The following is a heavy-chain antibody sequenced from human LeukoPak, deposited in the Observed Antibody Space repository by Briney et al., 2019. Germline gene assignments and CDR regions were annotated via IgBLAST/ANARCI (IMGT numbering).Heavy chain of an antibody. CDR3: AKDLRHSAYAADY. D-gene: IGHD5-12*01. J-gene: IGHJ4*02. Sequence: SGGSLRLSCAASGFTFSSYGMHWVRQAPGKGLEWVAVISYDGSNEYYADSVKGRFTISRDNSKNTLYLQMNSLRSEDTAVYYCAKDLRHSAYAADYWGQGTLVTVSP. V-gene: IGHV3-30*18. CDR2: ISYDGSNE. CDR1: GFTFSSYG.